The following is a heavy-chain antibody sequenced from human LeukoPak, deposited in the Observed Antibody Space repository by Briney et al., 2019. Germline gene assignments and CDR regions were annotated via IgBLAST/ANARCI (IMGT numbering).Heavy chain of an antibody. CDR2: ISGSGGST. D-gene: IGHD4-11*01. CDR3: AKSFYSNYRFDP. J-gene: IGHJ5*02. CDR1: GFTFSSYA. Sequence: GGSLRLSCAASGFTFSSYAMSWVRQAPGKGLEWVSAISGSGGSTCYADSVKGRFTISRDNSKNTLYLQMNSLRAEDTAVYYCAKSFYSNYRFDPWGPGTLVTVSS. V-gene: IGHV3-23*01.